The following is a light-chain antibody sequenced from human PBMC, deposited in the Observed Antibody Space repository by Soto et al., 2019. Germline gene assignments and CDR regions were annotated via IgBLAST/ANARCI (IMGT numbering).Light chain of an antibody. J-gene: IGKJ5*01. CDR1: QSVSSY. Sequence: DIVLTHSPATLSLTPGERATLSCRASQSVSSYLAWYQQKPGQAPRLLIYDASNRATGIPARFSGSGSGTDFTLTISSLEPEDFAVYYCQQRSNWPSITFGQGTRLEIK. CDR2: DAS. CDR3: QQRSNWPSIT. V-gene: IGKV3-11*01.